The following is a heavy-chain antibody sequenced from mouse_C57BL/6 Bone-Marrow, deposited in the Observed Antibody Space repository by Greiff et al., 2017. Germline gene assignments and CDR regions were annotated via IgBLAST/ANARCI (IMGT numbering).Heavy chain of an antibody. Sequence: VQLQQSGPVLVKPGASVKMSCKASGYTFTDYYMNWVKQSHGKSLEWIGVINPYNGGTSYNQKFKGKATLTVDKSSSTAYMELNSLTSEDSAVYYCARAHYYSTPYYAMDYWGQGTSVTVSS. V-gene: IGHV1-19*01. CDR2: INPYNGGT. J-gene: IGHJ4*01. CDR3: ARAHYYSTPYYAMDY. CDR1: GYTFTDYY. D-gene: IGHD1-1*01.